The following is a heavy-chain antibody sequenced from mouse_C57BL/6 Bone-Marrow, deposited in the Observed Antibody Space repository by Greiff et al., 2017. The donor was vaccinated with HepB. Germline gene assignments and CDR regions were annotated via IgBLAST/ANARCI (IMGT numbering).Heavy chain of an antibody. J-gene: IGHJ2*01. CDR2: ISYDGSN. CDR1: GYSITSGYY. CDR3: ARDLRWYFDY. D-gene: IGHD3-2*02. Sequence: EVQLQESGPGLVKPSQSLSLTCSVTGYSITSGYYWNWIRQFPGNKLEWMCYISYDGSNNSNPSLKNRISITRDTSKNQFFLKLNSVTTEDTATYYCARDLRWYFDYWGQGTTLTVSS. V-gene: IGHV3-6*01.